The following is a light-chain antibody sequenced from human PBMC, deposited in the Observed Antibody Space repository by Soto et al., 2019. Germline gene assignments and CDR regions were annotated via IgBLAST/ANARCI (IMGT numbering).Light chain of an antibody. J-gene: IGKJ5*01. Sequence: DIQLTQXPSFXXXXVGDRVTITCRASQGISNYLAWYQQKAGKAPNLLIYAASTLQSGVPSRFSGSGSGTEFTLTISSLQPEDFATYYCQQVNSYPITFGQGTRLEIK. CDR2: AAS. CDR1: QGISNY. CDR3: QQVNSYPIT. V-gene: IGKV1-9*01.